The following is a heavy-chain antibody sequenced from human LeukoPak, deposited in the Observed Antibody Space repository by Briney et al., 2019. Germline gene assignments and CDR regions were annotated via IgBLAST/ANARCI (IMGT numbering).Heavy chain of an antibody. CDR1: GGSISSGGHY. D-gene: IGHD3-3*01. V-gene: IGHV4-31*03. J-gene: IGHJ5*02. Sequence: PSETLSLTCTVSGGSISSGGHYWNWIRQHPGRGLEWIGYIYYSGTTYYNPSLKSRVTISLDTSKNQFSLKLSSVTAADTAAYYCARAHQSGYDNCLDPWGQGTLVTVSS. CDR3: ARAHQSGYDNCLDP. CDR2: IYYSGTT.